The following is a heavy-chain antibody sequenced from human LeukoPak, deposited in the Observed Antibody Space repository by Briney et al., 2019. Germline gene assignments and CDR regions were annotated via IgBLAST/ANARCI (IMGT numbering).Heavy chain of an antibody. J-gene: IGHJ4*02. CDR2: ISGRGAAT. CDR1: GFTFSRHA. D-gene: IGHD2-21*02. V-gene: IGHV3-23*01. Sequence: GGSLRLSCAVSGFTFSRHAMTWVRQAPGKGLEWVSGISGRGAATYYADSVKGRFTISRDNFKNILSLQMDSPRAEDTAVYYCAKRADGDGDLDYWGQGTLVTVSS. CDR3: AKRADGDGDLDY.